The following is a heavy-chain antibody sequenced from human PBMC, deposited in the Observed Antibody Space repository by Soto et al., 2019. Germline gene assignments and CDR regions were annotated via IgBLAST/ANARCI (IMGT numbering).Heavy chain of an antibody. CDR2: ISYDGSNK. V-gene: IGHV3-30-3*01. J-gene: IGHJ6*02. Sequence: PGGSLRLSCAAAGFTCSSYAMHWFRQAPGKGLEWVAGISYDGSNKYYADSVKGRFTISRDNSKNTLYLHMNSLRAEDTAVYYRLRAAIGVVGSAVGLDVWGQGATVNVSS. CDR1: GFTCSSYA. CDR3: LRAAIGVVGSAVGLDV. D-gene: IGHD2-15*01.